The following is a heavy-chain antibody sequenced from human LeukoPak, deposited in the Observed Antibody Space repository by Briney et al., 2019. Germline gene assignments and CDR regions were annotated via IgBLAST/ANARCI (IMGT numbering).Heavy chain of an antibody. D-gene: IGHD1-26*01. J-gene: IGHJ3*02. Sequence: SETLSLTCTVSGGSISSGGYYWSWIRQPPGKGLEWIGYIYHSGSTYYSPSLKSRFTISVDRSKNQFSLKLSSVTAADTAVYYCHCIVGARGDDAFDIWGQGTMVTVSS. CDR1: GGSISSGGYY. V-gene: IGHV4-30-2*01. CDR2: IYHSGST. CDR3: HCIVGARGDDAFDI.